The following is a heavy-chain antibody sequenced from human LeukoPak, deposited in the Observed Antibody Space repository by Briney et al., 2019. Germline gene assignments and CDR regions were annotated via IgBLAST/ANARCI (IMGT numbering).Heavy chain of an antibody. CDR2: ISAYNGNT. J-gene: IGHJ3*02. CDR3: ARDPRIRFLEWLDNLTAFDI. CDR1: GYTFTSYG. Sequence: ASVKVSCKASGYTFTSYGISWVLQAPGQGLEWMGWISAYNGNTNYAQKLQGRVTMTTDTSTSTAYMELRSLRSDDTAVYYCARDPRIRFLEWLDNLTAFDIWGQGTMVTVSS. D-gene: IGHD3-3*01. V-gene: IGHV1-18*01.